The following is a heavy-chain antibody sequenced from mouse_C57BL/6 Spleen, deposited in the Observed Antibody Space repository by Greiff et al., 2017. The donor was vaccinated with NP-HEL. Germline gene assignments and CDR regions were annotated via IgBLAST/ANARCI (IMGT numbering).Heavy chain of an antibody. CDR3: TREGYYGSSYWYFDV. V-gene: IGHV5-9-1*02. J-gene: IGHJ1*03. Sequence: EVKVVESGEGLVKPGGSLKLSCAASGFTFSSYAMSWVRQTPEKRLEWVAYISSGGDYIYYADTVKGRFTISRDNARNTLYLQMSRLKSEDTAMYYCTREGYYGSSYWYFDVWGTGTTVTVSS. CDR2: ISSGGDYI. D-gene: IGHD1-1*01. CDR1: GFTFSSYA.